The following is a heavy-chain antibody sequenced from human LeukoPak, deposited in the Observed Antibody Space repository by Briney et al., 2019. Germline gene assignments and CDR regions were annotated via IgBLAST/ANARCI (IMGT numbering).Heavy chain of an antibody. D-gene: IGHD5-18*01. CDR1: GGSFSGYY. J-gene: IGHJ4*02. V-gene: IGHV4-34*01. CDR3: ASLRFTAGY. CDR2: INHSGST. Sequence: SETLSLTCVVYGGSFSGYYWSWIRQPPGKGLEWIGEINHSGSTNYNPSPKSRVTISIDTSKNQFSLKLNSVTAADTAVYYCASLRFTAGYWGQGTLVTVSS.